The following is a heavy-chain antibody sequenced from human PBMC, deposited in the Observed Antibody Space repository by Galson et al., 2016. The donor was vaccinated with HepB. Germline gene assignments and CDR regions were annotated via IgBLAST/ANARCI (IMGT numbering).Heavy chain of an antibody. D-gene: IGHD4-17*01. Sequence: SVKVSCKVSGYTLTELSMQWVRQAPGKGLEWMGGFDPEDVETIYAQKFQGRVTMTEDTSTDTAYMDLSSLRSEDTAVYYCATVPKSDYGDYDGDALDVWGQGTMVTVSS. CDR2: FDPEDVET. J-gene: IGHJ3*01. CDR1: GYTLTELS. V-gene: IGHV1-24*01. CDR3: ATVPKSDYGDYDGDALDV.